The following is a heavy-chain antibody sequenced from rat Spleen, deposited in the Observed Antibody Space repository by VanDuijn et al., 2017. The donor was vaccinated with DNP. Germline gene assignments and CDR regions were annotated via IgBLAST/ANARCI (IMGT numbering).Heavy chain of an antibody. CDR3: ARHLVQWSYYFDY. V-gene: IGHV5-7*01. Sequence: EVQLVESGGGLVQPGRSLKLSCAASGFTFSDYNLVWVRQASKKGLEWVATISTSGSRTYYPDSVKGRFTISRDNAKSSLYLQMNSLKSEDTATYYCARHLVQWSYYFDYWGQGVMVTVSS. D-gene: IGHD1-1*01. CDR1: GFTFSDYN. CDR2: ISTSGSRT. J-gene: IGHJ2*01.